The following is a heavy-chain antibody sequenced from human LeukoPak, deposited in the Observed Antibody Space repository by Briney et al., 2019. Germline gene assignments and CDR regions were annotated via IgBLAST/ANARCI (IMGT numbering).Heavy chain of an antibody. CDR1: RFPLRTYG. D-gene: IGHD3-3*01. Sequence: QPGGSLRLSCAASRFPLRTYGMSWVRQAPGKGLKWVSGTPSGGDNTYYADSVKGRFTISRDNSENTLYLQINNLRAEDTAVYYCAKDSQYYDFWSRYNHYSYHYMDVWGKGTTVIVSS. V-gene: IGHV3-23*01. J-gene: IGHJ6*03. CDR3: AKDSQYYDFWSRYNHYSYHYMDV. CDR2: TPSGGDNT.